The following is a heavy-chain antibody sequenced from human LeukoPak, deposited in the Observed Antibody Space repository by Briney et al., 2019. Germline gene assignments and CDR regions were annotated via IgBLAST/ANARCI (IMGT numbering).Heavy chain of an antibody. CDR3: AKDDCSGGSCSFDY. CDR1: GFTFSSYA. D-gene: IGHD2-15*01. CDR2: ISGSGGST. Sequence: GGSLRLSCAASGFTFSSYAMSWVRQAPGKGLEWVSAISGSGGSTYYADSVKGRLTISRDNSKNTLYLQMNSLRAEDTAVYYCAKDDCSGGSCSFDYWGQGTLVTVAA. V-gene: IGHV3-23*01. J-gene: IGHJ4*02.